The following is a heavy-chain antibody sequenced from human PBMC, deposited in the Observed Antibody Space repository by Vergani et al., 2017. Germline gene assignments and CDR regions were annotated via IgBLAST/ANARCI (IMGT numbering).Heavy chain of an antibody. J-gene: IGHJ4*01. CDR1: GFTFSNSA. CDR3: VKEKIDLGFYYLDY. D-gene: IGHD2/OR15-2a*01. Sequence: EVHLLESGGGLVQSGGSLRLSCAASGFTFSNSAVSWVRQAPGRGLAWVSSISGPGLSTYYADSVKGRFSISRDNSKNTVFLQMHSLRAEDTAMSYCVKEKIDLGFYYLDYWGHGILVTVSS. V-gene: IGHV3-23*01. CDR2: ISGPGLST.